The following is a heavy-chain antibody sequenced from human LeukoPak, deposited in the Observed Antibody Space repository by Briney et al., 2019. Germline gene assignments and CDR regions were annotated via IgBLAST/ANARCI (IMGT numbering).Heavy chain of an antibody. CDR3: ARSMTTVTFYYYYMDV. V-gene: IGHV1-69*05. CDR2: IIPIFGTA. D-gene: IGHD4-17*01. CDR1: GGTFSSYA. Sequence: SVKVSCKASGGTFSSYAISWVRQAPGQGLEWMGGIIPIFGTANYAQKFQGRVTITTDESTSTAYMELSSLRSEDTAVYYCARSMTTVTFYYYYMDVWGKGTTVTVSS. J-gene: IGHJ6*03.